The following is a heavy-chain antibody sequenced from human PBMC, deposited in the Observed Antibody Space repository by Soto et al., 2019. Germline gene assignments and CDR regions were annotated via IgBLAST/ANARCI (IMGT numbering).Heavy chain of an antibody. J-gene: IGHJ6*02. Sequence: GGSLRLSCAASGFTFSNAWMNWVRQAPGKGLEWVGRIKSKTDGGTTDYAAPVKGRFTISRDDSKNTLYLQMNSLKTEDTAVYYCTTLNITIVGVVLKDVWSQGTTVTVSS. CDR1: GFTFSNAW. D-gene: IGHD3-3*01. V-gene: IGHV3-15*07. CDR3: TTLNITIVGVVLKDV. CDR2: IKSKTDGGTT.